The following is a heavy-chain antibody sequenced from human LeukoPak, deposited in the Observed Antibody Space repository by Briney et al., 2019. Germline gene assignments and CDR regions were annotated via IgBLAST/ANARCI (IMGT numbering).Heavy chain of an antibody. J-gene: IGHJ4*02. Sequence: GGSLRLSCAASGFTFSSYAMSWVRQAPGKGLEWVSAISSSGGSTYYADSVKGRFTISRDNSKNTLYVQMNSLRAEDTAVYYCAKARYCSGGSCYHDYWGQGTLVTVSS. CDR2: ISSSGGST. D-gene: IGHD2-15*01. CDR3: AKARYCSGGSCYHDY. CDR1: GFTFSSYA. V-gene: IGHV3-23*01.